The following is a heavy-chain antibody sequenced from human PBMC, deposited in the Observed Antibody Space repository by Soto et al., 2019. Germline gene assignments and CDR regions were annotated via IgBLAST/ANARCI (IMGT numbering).Heavy chain of an antibody. CDR2: IGSAGDT. D-gene: IGHD6-19*01. Sequence: EVQLVESGGGLVQPGGSLRLSCAASGFTFSNYEIHWVRQATGKGLEWVSAIGSAGDTYYAGSVKGRFTISRENAENSLYLQMNILRAGDTAVYFCARGSRRGGTGWIDYWGQGTLVTVSS. CDR3: ARGSRRGGTGWIDY. V-gene: IGHV3-13*04. CDR1: GFTFSNYE. J-gene: IGHJ4*02.